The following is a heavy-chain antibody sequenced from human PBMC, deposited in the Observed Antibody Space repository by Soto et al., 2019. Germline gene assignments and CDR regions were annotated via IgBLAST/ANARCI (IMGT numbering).Heavy chain of an antibody. Sequence: EVQLLESGGGLVQPGGSLRLSCAASGFTFPSYAMTWVRQAPGKGLEWVSAISGRGGSTYYADSVKGRFTISRDNSKNTMYMEMNSLRDEATSVYYCGKDASYESSCHWSPRDYWGQGTLVTVSS. V-gene: IGHV3-23*01. CDR3: GKDASYESSCHWSPRDY. J-gene: IGHJ4*02. CDR2: ISGRGGST. D-gene: IGHD3-22*01. CDR1: GFTFPSYA.